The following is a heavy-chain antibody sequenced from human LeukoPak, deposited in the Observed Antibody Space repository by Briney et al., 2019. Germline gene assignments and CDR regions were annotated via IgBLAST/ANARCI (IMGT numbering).Heavy chain of an antibody. CDR2: IYHSGST. CDR1: GGSISSSNW. CDR3: ARWQSDLWFGGEYYFDY. J-gene: IGHJ4*02. V-gene: IGHV4-4*02. D-gene: IGHD3-10*01. Sequence: PSETPSLTCAVSGGSISSSNWWSWVRQPPGKGLEWIGEIYHSGSTNYNPSLKSRVTISVDKSKNQFSLKLSSVTAADTAVYYCARWQSDLWFGGEYYFDYWGQGTLVTVSS.